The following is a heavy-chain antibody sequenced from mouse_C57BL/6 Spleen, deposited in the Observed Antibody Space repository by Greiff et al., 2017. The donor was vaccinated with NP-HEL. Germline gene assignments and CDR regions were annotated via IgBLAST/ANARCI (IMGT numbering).Heavy chain of an antibody. D-gene: IGHD1-1*01. CDR2: ISSGGSYT. V-gene: IGHV5-6*01. J-gene: IGHJ4*01. CDR1: GFTFSSYG. CDR3: ARHSYDYYAMDY. Sequence: EVHLVESGGDLVKPGGSLKLSCAASGFTFSSYGMSWVRQTPDQRLEWVATISSGGSYTYYPHRVKGRFTISRDNANNTLYLQMSSLKSEDTAIYYCARHSYDYYAMDYWGQGTSVTVSS.